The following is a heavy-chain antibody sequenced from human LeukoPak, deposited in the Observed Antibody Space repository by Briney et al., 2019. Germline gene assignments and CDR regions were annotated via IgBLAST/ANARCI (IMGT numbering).Heavy chain of an antibody. CDR1: GGSISSSNFY. V-gene: IGHV4-39*07. J-gene: IGHJ3*02. D-gene: IGHD2-15*01. Sequence: SETLSLTCTVSGGSISSSNFYWGWIRQPPGKGLEWIGSIYYSGSTYYNPSLKSRVTISADRSKNQFSLKLSSVTAADTAVYYCARDNCSGGSCWSYAFDIWGQGTMVTVSS. CDR3: ARDNCSGGSCWSYAFDI. CDR2: IYYSGST.